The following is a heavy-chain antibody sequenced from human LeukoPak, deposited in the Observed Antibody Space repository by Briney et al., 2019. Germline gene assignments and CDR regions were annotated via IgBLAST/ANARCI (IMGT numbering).Heavy chain of an antibody. D-gene: IGHD3-16*01. Sequence: GGSLRLSCAASGFTFSSYAMSWVRQAPGKGLEWVSAISGSGDRTYYADSVKGRFTISRDNSKNPLDFQMKILRAEDTAVYYCAKGGDYPRWGQGTLVTVSS. V-gene: IGHV3-23*01. CDR3: AKGGDYPR. CDR1: GFTFSSYA. J-gene: IGHJ4*02. CDR2: ISGSGDRT.